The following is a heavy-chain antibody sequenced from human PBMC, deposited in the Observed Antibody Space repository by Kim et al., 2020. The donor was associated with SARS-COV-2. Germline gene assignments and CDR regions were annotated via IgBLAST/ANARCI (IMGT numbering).Heavy chain of an antibody. CDR3: ARQPPGAADTGGFDP. D-gene: IGHD6-13*01. V-gene: IGHV4-39*01. CDR1: GGSVSSGSFF. J-gene: IGHJ5*02. CDR2: FSYSGST. Sequence: QLQLQESGPRLVKPSETLSLTCTVSGGSVSSGSFFWAWIRQPPGTGLEWIASFSYSGSTYYNPSLKSRLATSLDTSKNQSALKRSSVPAADTAGYYCARQPPGAADTGGFDPWGQGSLVTVSS.